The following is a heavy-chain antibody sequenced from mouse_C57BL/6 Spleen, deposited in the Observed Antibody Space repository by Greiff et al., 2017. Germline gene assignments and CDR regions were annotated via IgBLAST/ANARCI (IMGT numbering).Heavy chain of an antibody. J-gene: IGHJ2*01. CDR3: ARDDYNGIFDY. Sequence: EVKLVESGGGLVQSGRSLRLSCATSGFTFSDFYMEWVRQAPGKGLEWIAASRNKANDYTTEYSASVKGRFIVSRDTSQSILYLQMNALRAEDTAIYYCARDDYNGIFDYWGQGTTLTVSS. CDR2: SRNKANDYTT. D-gene: IGHD1-1*01. V-gene: IGHV7-1*01. CDR1: GFTFSDFY.